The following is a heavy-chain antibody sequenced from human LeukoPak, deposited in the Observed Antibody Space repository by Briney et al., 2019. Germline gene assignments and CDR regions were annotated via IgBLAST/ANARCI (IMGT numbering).Heavy chain of an antibody. D-gene: IGHD5-18*01. CDR1: GFTFSTYA. V-gene: IGHV3-30-3*01. CDR2: ISYHGNHE. Sequence: PGGSLRLSCAASGFTFSTYAMHWVRQAPGKGLEWVALISYHGNHEYYADSVKGRFTISRDNAKNTLYLQMNSLRADDTAVYYCARPDTAMVLPDYWGQGTLVTVYS. J-gene: IGHJ4*02. CDR3: ARPDTAMVLPDY.